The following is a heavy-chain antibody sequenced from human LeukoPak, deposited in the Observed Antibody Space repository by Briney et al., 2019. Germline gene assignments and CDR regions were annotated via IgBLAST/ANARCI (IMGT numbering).Heavy chain of an antibody. CDR3: AIIGCYRGVCAFDV. Sequence: GGSLRLSCAGSAFTLSNYAINWVRQAPGKGPEGLSYISSSGSTILYADSVKSRFTISIDNAKNSLYLQMNSLRSEDTALYYAAIIGCYRGVCAFDVWGPGTRVTVSS. CDR1: AFTLSNYA. CDR2: ISSSGSTI. J-gene: IGHJ3*01. D-gene: IGHD2-2*01. V-gene: IGHV3-48*01.